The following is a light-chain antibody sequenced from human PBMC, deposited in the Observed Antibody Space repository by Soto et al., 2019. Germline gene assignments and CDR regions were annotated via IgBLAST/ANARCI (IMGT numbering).Light chain of an antibody. CDR2: GNN. CDR1: SSNFGAGYD. CDR3: QSYDSSLSGWV. J-gene: IGLJ2*01. V-gene: IGLV1-40*01. Sequence: QSVLTQPPSMSGAPGQRVTISCTGSSSNFGAGYDVHWYQHLPGTAPKLLIYGNNNRPSGVPDRFSGSKSGTSASLAITGLQAEDEADYYCQSYDSSLSGWVFDGGTKLTVL.